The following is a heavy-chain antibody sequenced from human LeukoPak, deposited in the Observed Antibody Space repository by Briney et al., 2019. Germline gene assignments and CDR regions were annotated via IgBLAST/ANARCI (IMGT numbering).Heavy chain of an antibody. V-gene: IGHV3-21*04. D-gene: IGHD5-12*01. CDR2: ISSSSSYI. J-gene: IGHJ4*02. CDR1: GFIFSSYS. Sequence: GGSLRLSCAASGFIFSSYSMNWVRQAPGKGLEWVSSISSSSSYIYYADSVKGRFTISRDNAKNSLYLQMNSLRAEDTAVYYCAKDDGYSGYRLDYWGQGTLVTVSS. CDR3: AKDDGYSGYRLDY.